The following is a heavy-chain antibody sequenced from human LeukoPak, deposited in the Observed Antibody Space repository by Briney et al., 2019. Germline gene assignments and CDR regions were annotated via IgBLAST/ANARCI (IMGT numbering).Heavy chain of an antibody. CDR2: ILGSGGST. D-gene: IGHD4-11*01. Sequence: GGPLRLSCAAFGFAFSSYAMAWVRQAPGKGLEWVSHILGSGGSTYYADSVKGRFTISRDNSKNTLYLKMNSLRPEDTAVYYCAKVKYDYGNPVGWFDPWGQGSLVTVSS. J-gene: IGHJ5*02. CDR3: AKVKYDYGNPVGWFDP. CDR1: GFAFSSYA. V-gene: IGHV3-23*01.